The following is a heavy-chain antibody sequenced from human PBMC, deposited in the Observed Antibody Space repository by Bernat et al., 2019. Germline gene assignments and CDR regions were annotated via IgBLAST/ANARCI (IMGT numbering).Heavy chain of an antibody. CDR1: GFTFSSYG. J-gene: IGHJ3*02. CDR3: ASTGADDAFDI. CDR2: IWYDGSNK. V-gene: IGHV3-33*01. D-gene: IGHD1-1*01. Sequence: QVQLVESGGGVVQPGRSLRLSCAASGFTFSSYGMHWVRQAPGKGLEWVAVIWYDGSNKYYADSVKGQFTISRDNSKNTLYLQMNSLRAEDTAVYYCASTGADDAFDIWGQGTMVTVSS.